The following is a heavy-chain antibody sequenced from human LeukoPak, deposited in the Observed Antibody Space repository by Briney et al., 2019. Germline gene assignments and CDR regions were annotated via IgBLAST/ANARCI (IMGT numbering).Heavy chain of an antibody. CDR2: IYYSGST. Sequence: SETLSLTCTVSDGSISSYYWSWIRQPPEKGLEWIGYIYYSGSTNYNPSLKSRVTISVDTSKNQYSLKLSSVTAADTAVYYCARVAAMAPPYYYYYGMDVWGQGTTVTVSS. CDR1: DGSISSYY. CDR3: ARVAAMAPPYYYYYGMDV. J-gene: IGHJ6*02. V-gene: IGHV4-59*01. D-gene: IGHD5-18*01.